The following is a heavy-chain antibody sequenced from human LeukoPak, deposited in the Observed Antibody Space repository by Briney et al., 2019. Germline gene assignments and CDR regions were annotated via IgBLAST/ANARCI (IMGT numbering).Heavy chain of an antibody. D-gene: IGHD6-6*01. V-gene: IGHV3-21*01. Sequence: GGSLRLSCAASGFTFSSYSMNWVRQAPGKGLEWVSSISSSSYIYYADSVKGRFTISRDNAKNSLYLQMNSLRAEDTAVYYCARDPPLVAYEFDYWGQGTLVTVSS. CDR2: ISSSSYI. J-gene: IGHJ4*02. CDR3: ARDPPLVAYEFDY. CDR1: GFTFSSYS.